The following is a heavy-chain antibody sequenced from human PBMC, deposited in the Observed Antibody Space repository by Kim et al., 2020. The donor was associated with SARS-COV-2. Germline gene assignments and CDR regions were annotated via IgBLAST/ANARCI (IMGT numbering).Heavy chain of an antibody. J-gene: IGHJ3*02. CDR3: AKAQGGNYYDAFDM. Sequence: AASGKGRFTISRDNSKYTLYLQVNSLRAEDTAVYYCAKAQGGNYYDAFDMWGQGTMVTVSS. V-gene: IGHV3-30*02. D-gene: IGHD3-16*01.